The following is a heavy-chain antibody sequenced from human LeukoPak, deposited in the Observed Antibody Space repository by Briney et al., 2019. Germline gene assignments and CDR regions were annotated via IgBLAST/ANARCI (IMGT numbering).Heavy chain of an antibody. J-gene: IGHJ4*02. D-gene: IGHD3-22*01. CDR2: IYYSGST. V-gene: IGHV4-59*01. CDR3: ARDKAPGYYDSSGYYDY. CDR1: DGSISSYY. Sequence: SETLSLTCTVSDGSISSYYWSWIRQPPGKGLEWIGYIYYSGSTNYNPPLKSRVTISVDTSKNQLSLELSSVTAADTAVYYCARDKAPGYYDSSGYYDYWGQGTLVTVSS.